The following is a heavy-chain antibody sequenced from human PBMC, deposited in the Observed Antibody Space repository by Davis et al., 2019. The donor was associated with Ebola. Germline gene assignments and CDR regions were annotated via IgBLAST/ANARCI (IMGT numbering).Heavy chain of an antibody. D-gene: IGHD3-10*01. J-gene: IGHJ4*02. CDR2: INPSGGNT. CDR1: GYTFTSYY. V-gene: IGHV1-46*01. Sequence: ASVKVSCKASGYTFTSYYVNWVRHAPGQGLEWLGVINPSGGNTNYAQKFQGRVTMTRDTSTSTVYMELSSLRSDDTAVYFCARGYFGSESYYTSSYYFDNWGQGTLVTVSS. CDR3: ARGYFGSESYYTSSYYFDN.